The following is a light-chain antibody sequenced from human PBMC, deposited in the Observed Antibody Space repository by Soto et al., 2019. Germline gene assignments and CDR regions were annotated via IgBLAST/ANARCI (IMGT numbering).Light chain of an antibody. Sequence: DIQLTQSPSFLSASVGDRVTITCRASQGISSYLAWYQQKPGKAPKLLIYAASTLQSGVPSRFSGSGSGTEFTLTISSLQPEDFATYYCQQLNSYLTTFSQGTRLEIK. CDR1: QGISSY. CDR2: AAS. J-gene: IGKJ5*01. V-gene: IGKV1-9*01. CDR3: QQLNSYLTT.